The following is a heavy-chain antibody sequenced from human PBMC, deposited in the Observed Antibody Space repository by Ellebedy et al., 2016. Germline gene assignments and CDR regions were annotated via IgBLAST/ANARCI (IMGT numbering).Heavy chain of an antibody. CDR1: GGSISSSSYY. Sequence: SETLSLTCTVSGGSISSSSYYWGWIRQPPGKGLEWIGEINHSGSTNYNPSLKSRVTISVDKSKNQFSLKLSSVTAADTAVYYCARDSAGTGYSSGWYDYWGQGTLVTVSS. CDR3: ARDSAGTGYSSGWYDY. V-gene: IGHV4-39*07. CDR2: INHSGST. J-gene: IGHJ4*02. D-gene: IGHD6-19*01.